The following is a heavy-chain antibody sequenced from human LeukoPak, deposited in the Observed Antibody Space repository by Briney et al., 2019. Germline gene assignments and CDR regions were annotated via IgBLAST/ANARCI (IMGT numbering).Heavy chain of an antibody. CDR3: ARETSQKGAHYMDV. D-gene: IGHD3-16*01. CDR1: GGSISSYY. Sequence: SETLSLTCTVSGGSISSYYWSWIRQPPGKGLEYIGYIYYSGSTNYNPSLKSRLTISVDTSKNQFSLTLSSVTAADTAVYYCARETSQKGAHYMDVWGKGTTVTISS. V-gene: IGHV4-59*01. J-gene: IGHJ6*03. CDR2: IYYSGST.